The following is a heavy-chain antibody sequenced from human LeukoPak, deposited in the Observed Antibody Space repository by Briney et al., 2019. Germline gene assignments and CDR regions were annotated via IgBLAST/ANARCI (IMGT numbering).Heavy chain of an antibody. CDR3: ARALTYYDILTGRTYYMDV. CDR1: GYTFTDYY. Sequence: ASVKVSCKASGYTFTDYYIHWVRQAPGQGLEWMGWINPTSGGTHYAQQFQGRVTMTTDTSISTAYMELSSLRFDDTAVFYCARALTYYDILTGRTYYMDVWGEGTTVTISS. V-gene: IGHV1-2*02. J-gene: IGHJ6*03. D-gene: IGHD3-9*01. CDR2: INPTSGGT.